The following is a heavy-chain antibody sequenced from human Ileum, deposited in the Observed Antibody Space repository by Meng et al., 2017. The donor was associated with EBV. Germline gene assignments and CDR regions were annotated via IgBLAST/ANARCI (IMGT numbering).Heavy chain of an antibody. CDR1: AGSVSSGSYS. Sequence: LPESGPALVKPSVTLSLPRTVSAGSVSSGSYSWSWIRQPPGKGLEWIGNIYYLGNTNYNPSLKSRLTISVDTSKNQFYLRLSPVTAADTAMYYCARDPNPGYCSGGGCFDLGQGTLVTVSS. J-gene: IGHJ4*02. V-gene: IGHV4-61*01. CDR3: ARDPNPGYCSGGGCFD. CDR2: IYYLGNT. D-gene: IGHD2-15*01.